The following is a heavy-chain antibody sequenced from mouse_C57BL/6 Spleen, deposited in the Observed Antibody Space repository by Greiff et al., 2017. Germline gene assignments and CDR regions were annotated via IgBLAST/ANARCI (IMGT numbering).Heavy chain of an antibody. CDR3: ARGLLNSAMDY. D-gene: IGHD3-1*01. CDR2: IYPGDGDT. V-gene: IGHV1-82*01. Sequence: VQLQQSGPELVKPGASVKISCKASGYAFSSSWMNWVKQRPGKGLEWIGRIYPGDGDTNYNGKFKGKATLTADKSSSTAYMQLSSLTSADSAVYFCARGLLNSAMDYWGQGTSVTVSS. J-gene: IGHJ4*01. CDR1: GYAFSSSW.